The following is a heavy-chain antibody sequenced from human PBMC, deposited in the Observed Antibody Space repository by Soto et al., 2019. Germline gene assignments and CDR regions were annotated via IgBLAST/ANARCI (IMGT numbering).Heavy chain of an antibody. CDR3: AKDQPPYYYDSSGYGMDV. J-gene: IGHJ6*02. CDR2: ISGSGGST. D-gene: IGHD3-22*01. CDR1: GFTFISYA. V-gene: IGHV3-23*01. Sequence: GGSLRLSCAASGFTFISYAISWVRQAPGKGLEWVSAISGSGGSTYYADSVKGRFTISRDNSKNTLYLQMNSLRAEDTAVYYCAKDQPPYYYDSSGYGMDVWGQGTTVTVSS.